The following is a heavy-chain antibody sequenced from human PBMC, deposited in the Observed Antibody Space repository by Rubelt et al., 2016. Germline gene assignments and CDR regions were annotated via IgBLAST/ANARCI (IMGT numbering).Heavy chain of an antibody. CDR2: IRAYNCNT. Sequence: QVQLVQSGAEVKKPGASVKVSCKASGYTFTSYGISWVRQAPGHGLAWMGWIRAYNCNTNYAQKRQGRVTMTTDTSTSTAYMELRSLRSDDTAVYYCARRDGYNWDDAFDIWGQGTMVTVSS. V-gene: IGHV1-18*01. J-gene: IGHJ3*02. D-gene: IGHD5-24*01. CDR3: ARRDGYNWDDAFDI. CDR1: GYTFTSYG.